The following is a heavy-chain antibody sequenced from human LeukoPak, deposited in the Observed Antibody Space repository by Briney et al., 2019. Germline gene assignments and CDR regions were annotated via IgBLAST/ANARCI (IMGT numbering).Heavy chain of an antibody. V-gene: IGHV1-18*01. CDR1: GYTFTSYG. CDR2: ISAYNGNT. D-gene: IGHD3-10*01. Sequence: ASVKVSCKASGYTFTSYGISWVRQAPGQGLEWMGWISAYNGNTNYAQKLQGRVTMTTDTSTSTAYMELRSLRSDDTAVYYCARDFGSEFGELEYYFDYWGQGTLVTVSS. CDR3: ARDFGSEFGELEYYFDY. J-gene: IGHJ4*02.